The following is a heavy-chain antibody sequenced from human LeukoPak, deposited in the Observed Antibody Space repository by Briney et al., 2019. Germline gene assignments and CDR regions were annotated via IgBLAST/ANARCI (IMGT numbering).Heavy chain of an antibody. D-gene: IGHD3-22*01. Sequence: GGSLRLSCAASGFTFSSYAMSWVRQAPGKGLEWVSAISGSGGSTYYADSVKGRFTISRDNSKNTLYLQMNSLRAEDTAVYYCAKAGYYDSSGYYYVFPYGGQGTLVTVSP. CDR3: AKAGYYDSSGYYYVFPY. J-gene: IGHJ4*02. CDR1: GFTFSSYA. V-gene: IGHV3-23*01. CDR2: ISGSGGST.